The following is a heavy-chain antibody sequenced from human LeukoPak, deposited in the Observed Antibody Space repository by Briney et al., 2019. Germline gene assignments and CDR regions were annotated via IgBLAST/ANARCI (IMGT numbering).Heavy chain of an antibody. CDR2: INRDGSIT. Sequence: PGGSLRLSCAASGFTFSSYWMHWVRQAPGKGLVWVARINRDGSITTYADSVKGRFTISRDNAKNTLYLQMNSLSAEDTAVYYCARGKLGSCISASCRLDNWFDPWGQGTLVTVSS. CDR3: ARGKLGSCISASCRLDNWFDP. D-gene: IGHD2-2*01. J-gene: IGHJ5*02. CDR1: GFTFSSYW. V-gene: IGHV3-74*01.